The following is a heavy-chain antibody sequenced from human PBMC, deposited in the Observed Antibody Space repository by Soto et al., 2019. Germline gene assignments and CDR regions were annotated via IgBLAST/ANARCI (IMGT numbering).Heavy chain of an antibody. J-gene: IGHJ6*02. CDR3: ARGNSGYDRDYYAYGMDV. CDR2: IYHSGST. D-gene: IGHD5-12*01. V-gene: IGHV4-4*02. Sequence: QVQLQESGPGLVKPSGTLSLTCAVSGGSISSSNWWSWVRQPPGKGLEWIGEIYHSGSTNYNPSLNCRVTISVYTANIQLSLKLSSVPPAAEPVYYCARGNSGYDRDYYAYGMDVWGHGTPVTVSS. CDR1: GGSISSSNW.